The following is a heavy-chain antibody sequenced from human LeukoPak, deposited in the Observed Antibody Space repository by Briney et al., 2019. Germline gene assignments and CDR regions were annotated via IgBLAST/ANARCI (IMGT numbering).Heavy chain of an antibody. CDR2: LSTSGST. CDR3: AKDDVSYWYFDL. Sequence: SETLSLTCTVSGASISSYYWSWIRQSAGKGLEWIGRLSTSGSTNYNPSLKSRVTMSGDTSKNQFSLKMSSVTAADTAVYYCAKDDVSYWYFDLWGRGTLVTVSS. J-gene: IGHJ2*01. CDR1: GASISSYY. V-gene: IGHV4-4*07. D-gene: IGHD3-16*01.